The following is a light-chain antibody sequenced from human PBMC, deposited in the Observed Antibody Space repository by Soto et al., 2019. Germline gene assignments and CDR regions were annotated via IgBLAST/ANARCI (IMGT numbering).Light chain of an antibody. Sequence: EIVLTQSPATLSLSPGERATLSCRASQSVSSYLAWYQQKPGQAPRLLIYDASNRAPGIPARFSGSGSGTDFTLTISSLQSEDFAVYYCQHSNYWPITFGQGTRLEIK. V-gene: IGKV3-11*01. CDR3: QHSNYWPIT. CDR1: QSVSSY. CDR2: DAS. J-gene: IGKJ5*01.